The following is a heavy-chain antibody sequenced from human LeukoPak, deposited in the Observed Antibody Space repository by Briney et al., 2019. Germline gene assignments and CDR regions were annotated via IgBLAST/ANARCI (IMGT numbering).Heavy chain of an antibody. CDR3: ARKLDDYDSSGYYSWFDP. J-gene: IGHJ5*02. CDR1: GGSISSYY. Sequence: SETLSLTCTVSGGSISSYYWSWIRQPAGKGLEWIGRIYTSGSTNYNPSLKSRVTMSVDTSKNQFSLKLSSVTAADTAVYYCARKLDDYDSSGYYSWFDPWGQGTLVTVSS. D-gene: IGHD3-22*01. CDR2: IYTSGST. V-gene: IGHV4-4*07.